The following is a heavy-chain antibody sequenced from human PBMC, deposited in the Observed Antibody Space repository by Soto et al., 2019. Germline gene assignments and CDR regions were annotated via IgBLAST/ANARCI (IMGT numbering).Heavy chain of an antibody. CDR1: GGSIRSGDYY. Sequence: SETLSLTCTVSGGSIRSGDYYWSWIRQPPGKGLEWIGYIYYSGSTYYNPSLKSRVTISVDTSKNQFSLKLSSVTAADTAVYYCASYSSSPRSVGYYYYYGMDVWGQGTTVTAP. J-gene: IGHJ6*02. CDR3: ASYSSSPRSVGYYYYYGMDV. CDR2: IYYSGST. V-gene: IGHV4-30-4*01. D-gene: IGHD6-6*01.